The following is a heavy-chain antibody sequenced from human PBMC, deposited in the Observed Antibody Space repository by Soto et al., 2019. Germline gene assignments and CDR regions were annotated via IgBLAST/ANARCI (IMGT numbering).Heavy chain of an antibody. CDR3: AKADRSGYYFDY. D-gene: IGHD3-22*01. V-gene: IGHV3-30*18. Sequence: QVQLVESGGGVVQPGRSLRLSCAASGFTFSSYGMHWVRQAPGKGLEWVAVISYDGSNKYYADSVKGRFTISRDNSKNTLYQQMNSLRAEDTAVYYCAKADRSGYYFDYWGQGTLVTVSS. CDR2: ISYDGSNK. J-gene: IGHJ4*02. CDR1: GFTFSSYG.